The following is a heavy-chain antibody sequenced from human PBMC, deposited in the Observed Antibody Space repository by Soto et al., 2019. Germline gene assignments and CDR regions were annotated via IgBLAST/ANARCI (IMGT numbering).Heavy chain of an antibody. J-gene: IGHJ4*02. CDR3: AKDLLEWLLRKRGVFGY. CDR1: GFTFDDYA. D-gene: IGHD3-3*01. CDR2: ISWNSASI. Sequence: PGGSLRLSCAASGFTFDDYAMHWVRQAPGKGLEWVSGISWNSASIDYADSVKGRFTISRDNAKNSLFLQMNSLRPEDTAVYYCAKDLLEWLLRKRGVFGYWGQGTLVTAPQ. V-gene: IGHV3-9*01.